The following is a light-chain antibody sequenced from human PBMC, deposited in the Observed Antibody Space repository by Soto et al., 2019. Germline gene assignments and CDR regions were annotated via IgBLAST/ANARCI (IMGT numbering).Light chain of an antibody. CDR2: GAS. CDR1: QSVSSN. Sequence: EVVMTQSPATLSVSLGDRATLSCRASQSVSSNLAWYQQKPGQAPRLLIYGASTRATGIPARFSGSGSGTEFTLTISSLQSEDFAVYSCQQYNNWPLTFGGATKVEIK. CDR3: QQYNNWPLT. V-gene: IGKV3-15*01. J-gene: IGKJ4*01.